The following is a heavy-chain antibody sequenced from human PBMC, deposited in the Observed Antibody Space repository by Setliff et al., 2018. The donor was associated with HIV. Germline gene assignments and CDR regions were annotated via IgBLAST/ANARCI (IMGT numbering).Heavy chain of an antibody. J-gene: IGHJ2*01. V-gene: IGHV4-59*01. CDR2: IYYSGST. D-gene: IGHD4-17*01. CDR3: ASSLNGDSEPWYFDL. CDR1: GVSITSYF. Sequence: SETLSLTCTISGVSITSYFWSWIRQPPGKGLEWIGFIYYSGSTSGGTNYNPSLKSRVTISLDTSKNQFSLNLSSVTAADTAVYYCASSLNGDSEPWYFDLWGRGTLVTVSS.